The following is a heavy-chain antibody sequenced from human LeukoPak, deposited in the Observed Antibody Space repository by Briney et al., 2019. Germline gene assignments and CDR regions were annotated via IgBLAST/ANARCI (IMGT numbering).Heavy chain of an antibody. Sequence: KPGGSLRLSCAASGFTFSNYNMNWVRQAPGKGLEWVSSISSSSSYIYYADSVRGRFTISRDNAKNSLYLQMNSLRAEDTAVYYCARVGIYTYGCFDYWGQGTLVTVSS. D-gene: IGHD5-18*01. CDR2: ISSSSSYI. V-gene: IGHV3-21*01. J-gene: IGHJ4*02. CDR3: ARVGIYTYGCFDY. CDR1: GFTFSNYN.